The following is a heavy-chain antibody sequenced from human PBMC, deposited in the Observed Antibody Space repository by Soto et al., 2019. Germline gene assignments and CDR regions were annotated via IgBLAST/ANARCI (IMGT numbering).Heavy chain of an antibody. Sequence: GGSLRLSCAASGFTVSSNYMSWVRQAPGKGLEWVSVIYSGGSTYYADSVKGRFTISRDNSKNTLYLQMNSLRAEDTAVYYCASFHSSSSKPFDYWGQGTLVTVSS. CDR1: GFTVSSNY. D-gene: IGHD6-13*01. V-gene: IGHV3-66*01. CDR3: ASFHSSSSKPFDY. J-gene: IGHJ4*02. CDR2: IYSGGST.